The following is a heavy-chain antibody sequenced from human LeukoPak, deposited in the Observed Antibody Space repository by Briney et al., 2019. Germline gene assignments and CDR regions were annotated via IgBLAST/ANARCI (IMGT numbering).Heavy chain of an antibody. D-gene: IGHD2-15*01. Sequence: PSETLSLTCAVYGESLNSNYWSWVRQPPGEGLEWIGEIYESGTTKYNPSLKSRVTISMVPSKQQFSLSLNSVTAADTAVYYCARGAWATRLGSWGLGTPVIVSS. CDR3: ARGAWATRLGS. V-gene: IGHV4-34*01. CDR1: GESLNSNY. CDR2: IYESGTT. J-gene: IGHJ4*02.